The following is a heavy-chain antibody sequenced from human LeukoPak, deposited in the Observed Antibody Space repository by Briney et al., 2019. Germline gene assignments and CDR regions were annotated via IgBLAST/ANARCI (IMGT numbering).Heavy chain of an antibody. Sequence: SETLSLTCAVSGGSLSSYYWSWIRQPPGAGPEWIGYIYYTGSTNYNPSLKSRVTISLDSSTNQFSLNLNSLTTADTAVYYCARVIPDSNYYYYGMDVWGQGTTVTVSS. CDR1: GGSLSSYY. V-gene: IGHV4-59*01. D-gene: IGHD2-21*01. J-gene: IGHJ6*02. CDR3: ARVIPDSNYYYYGMDV. CDR2: IYYTGST.